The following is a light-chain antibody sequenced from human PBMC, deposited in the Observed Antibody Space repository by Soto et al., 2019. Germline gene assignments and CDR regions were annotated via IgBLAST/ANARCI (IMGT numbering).Light chain of an antibody. CDR3: VLYLGRGIFL. V-gene: IGLV8-61*01. J-gene: IGLJ2*01. CDR1: YGSVSTVHS. Sequence: QTVVTQEPSFSVSPGGTVTLTCGLTYGSVSTVHSPSWYQQTPGQAPRTLIYATTTRSSGVPDRFSGSILGNKAALTITGAQADDESHYYCVLYLGRGIFLFGGGTKLTVL. CDR2: ATT.